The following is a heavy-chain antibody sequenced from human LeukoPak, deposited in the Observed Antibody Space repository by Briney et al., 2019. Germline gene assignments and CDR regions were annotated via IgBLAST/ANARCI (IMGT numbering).Heavy chain of an antibody. Sequence: ASVKVSCKTSGYSFTDYYMHWVRQAPGQGLEWMGWINPNSGGTSSAQKFQGRVTMTTDTSTSTAYMELSRLRSDDSAVYYCARVVRGDCHTGTCFSWFDPWGQGTLVTVSS. CDR2: INPNSGGT. CDR3: ARVVRGDCHTGTCFSWFDP. V-gene: IGHV1-2*02. D-gene: IGHD3-10*02. J-gene: IGHJ5*02. CDR1: GYSFTDYY.